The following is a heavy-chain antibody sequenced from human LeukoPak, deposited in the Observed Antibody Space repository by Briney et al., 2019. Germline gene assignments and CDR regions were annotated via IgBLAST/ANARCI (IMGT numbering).Heavy chain of an antibody. D-gene: IGHD3-16*01. Sequence: GGSLRLSCAASGFTFSGYAMHWVRQAPGKGLEWVAVISYDGSNKYYADSVKDRFTISRDNSKNTLYLQMNSLRAEDTAVYYCARDGYRNWGGYYFDYWGQGTLVTVSS. CDR3: ARDGYRNWGGYYFDY. CDR1: GFTFSGYA. J-gene: IGHJ4*02. V-gene: IGHV3-30-3*01. CDR2: ISYDGSNK.